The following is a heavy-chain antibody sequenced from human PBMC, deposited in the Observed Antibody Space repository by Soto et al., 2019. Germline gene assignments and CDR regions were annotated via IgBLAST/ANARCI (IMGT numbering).Heavy chain of an antibody. J-gene: IGHJ2*01. Sequence: GGSLRLSCAASGFTFDDYAMHWVRQAPGKGLEWVSGISWNSGSIGYADSVKGRFTISRDNAKNSLYLQMNSLRAEDTALYYCVCKSDIAVAGTDWYFDLWGRGTLVTVSS. CDR2: ISWNSGSI. V-gene: IGHV3-9*01. CDR1: GFTFDDYA. D-gene: IGHD6-19*01. CDR3: VCKSDIAVAGTDWYFDL.